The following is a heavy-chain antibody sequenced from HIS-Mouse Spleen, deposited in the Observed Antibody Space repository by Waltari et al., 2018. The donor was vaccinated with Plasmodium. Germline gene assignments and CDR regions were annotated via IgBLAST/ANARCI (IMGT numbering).Heavy chain of an antibody. CDR2: ISYDGSNK. CDR1: GFTFRTFA. J-gene: IGHJ6*02. Sequence: QVQLVESGGGVVQPGRSMRLSCAASGFTFRTFAMPWARQGPGKGLEWVAVISYDGSNKYYADSVKGRFTISRDNSKNTLYLQMNSLRAEDTAVYYCARLYYDFWSGYYPYGMDVWGQGTTVTVSS. CDR3: ARLYYDFWSGYYPYGMDV. V-gene: IGHV3-30*04. D-gene: IGHD3-3*01.